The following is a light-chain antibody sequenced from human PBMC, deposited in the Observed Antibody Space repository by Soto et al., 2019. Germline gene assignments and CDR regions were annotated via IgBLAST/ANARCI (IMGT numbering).Light chain of an antibody. V-gene: IGLV1-40*01. CDR3: QSYDSRLSTSGV. CDR1: SSNIGAGYD. Sequence: QSVLTQPPSVSGAPGQRVTISCTGSSSNIGAGYDVHWYQQLPGTAPKLLIYVNNNRPSGVPDRFSASRPGTAASLVITGLQAEDESDYFCQSYDSRLSTSGVFGGGTKLTVL. CDR2: VNN. J-gene: IGLJ3*02.